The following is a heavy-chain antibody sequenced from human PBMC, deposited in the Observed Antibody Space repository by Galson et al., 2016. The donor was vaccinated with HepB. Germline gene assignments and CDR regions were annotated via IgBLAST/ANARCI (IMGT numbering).Heavy chain of an antibody. CDR3: ARDPGISGTT. CDR1: GFTVSNNY. J-gene: IGHJ5*02. V-gene: IGHV3-53*04. Sequence: SLRLSCAASGFTVSNNYMNWVRQAPGKGLEWVSTIYSGGSTFYTDSVQGRFTIYRHNSKNTLYLQMDTLRPEDTAVYYCARDPGISGTTWGQGILVTVSS. D-gene: IGHD1-7*01. CDR2: IYSGGST.